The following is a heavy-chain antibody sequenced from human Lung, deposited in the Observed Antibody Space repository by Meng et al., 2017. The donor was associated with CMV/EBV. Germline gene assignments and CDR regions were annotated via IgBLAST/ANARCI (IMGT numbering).Heavy chain of an antibody. V-gene: IGHV4-39*01. CDR1: SIGSSWYS. J-gene: IGHJ4*02. CDR2: SYYSGST. Sequence: SIGSSWYSWACIRQPPGKGLEWIGSSYYSGSTYYNPSLKSRVTISVDTSKNQFSLKLSSVTAADTAVYYCARHPLGLWLVQSYFDYWGQGTLVTVSS. CDR3: ARHPLGLWLVQSYFDY. D-gene: IGHD6-19*01.